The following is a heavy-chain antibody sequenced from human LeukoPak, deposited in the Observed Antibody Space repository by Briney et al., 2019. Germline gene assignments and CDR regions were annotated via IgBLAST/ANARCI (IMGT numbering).Heavy chain of an antibody. CDR3: ARVGYSNPYDY. J-gene: IGHJ4*02. CDR2: MNPNINKT. Sequence: GASVKVSCKASGYTFTSFDINWVRQATGQGLEWMGWMNPNINKTGYAQKFQGRVTITWDTSTTTAYMELRSLRSEDTAVYYCARVGYSNPYDYWGQGTQVTVSS. V-gene: IGHV1-8*03. D-gene: IGHD4-11*01. CDR1: GYTFTSFD.